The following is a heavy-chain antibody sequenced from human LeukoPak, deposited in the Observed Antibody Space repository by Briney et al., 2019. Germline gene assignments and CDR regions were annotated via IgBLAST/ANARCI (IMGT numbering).Heavy chain of an antibody. CDR2: IWYDGSNK. CDR3: ARDSSYCSGGTCFNLDY. CDR1: GFTFSDYG. D-gene: IGHD2-15*01. V-gene: IGHV3-33*01. Sequence: GGSLRLSCAASGFTFSDYGMHWVRQGPGKGLEWVAVIWYDGSNKYYADSVKGRFTVSRDNSKNTMYLQVNSLRAEDTAVYYCARDSSYCSGGTCFNLDYWGQGTLVTVSS. J-gene: IGHJ4*02.